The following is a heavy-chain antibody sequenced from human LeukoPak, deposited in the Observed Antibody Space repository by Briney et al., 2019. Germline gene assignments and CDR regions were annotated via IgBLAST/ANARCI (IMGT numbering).Heavy chain of an antibody. CDR1: GFTFSRSA. J-gene: IGHJ4*02. CDR2: IRYDGSNK. Sequence: PGGSLRLSCAASGFTFSRSAMHWVRQAPGKGLEWVAFIRYDGSNKYYADSVKGRFTISRDNSKNTLYLQMNSLRAEDTAVYYCAKRLFSGYDAYYFDYWGQGTLVTVSS. D-gene: IGHD5-12*01. CDR3: AKRLFSGYDAYYFDY. V-gene: IGHV3-30*02.